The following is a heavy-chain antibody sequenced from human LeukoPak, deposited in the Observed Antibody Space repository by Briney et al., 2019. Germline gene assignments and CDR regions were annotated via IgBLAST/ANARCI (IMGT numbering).Heavy chain of an antibody. CDR3: ARLNDPPISYKWFDS. CDR1: GGSISRFY. V-gene: IGHV4-4*09. CDR2: IYTSGST. Sequence: SETLSLTCTVSGGSISRFYCSWIRQPPGKGLEWIGYIYTSGSTNYNPSLKSRVTMSVDTSKRQFSLELSPVTAADTAVYYCARLNDPPISYKWFDSWGQGTLVTVSS. J-gene: IGHJ5*01. D-gene: IGHD3-16*02.